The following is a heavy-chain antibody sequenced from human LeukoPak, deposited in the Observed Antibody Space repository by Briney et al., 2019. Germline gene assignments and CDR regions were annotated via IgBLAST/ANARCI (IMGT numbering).Heavy chain of an antibody. CDR1: GGSISSSSYY. CDR3: ARGSKDFWSGYYANLDSYYMDV. D-gene: IGHD3-3*01. CDR2: IYYSGST. J-gene: IGHJ6*03. Sequence: PSETLSLTCTVSGGSISSSSYYWGWIRQPPGKGLEWIGSIYYSGSTYYNPSLKSRVTISVDTFKNQFSLKLTSVTAADTAVYYCARGSKDFWSGYYANLDSYYMDVWGKGTTVTVSS. V-gene: IGHV4-39*07.